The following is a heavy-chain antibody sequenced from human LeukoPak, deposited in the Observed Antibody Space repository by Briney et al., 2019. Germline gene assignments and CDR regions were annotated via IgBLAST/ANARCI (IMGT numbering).Heavy chain of an antibody. V-gene: IGHV3-11*01. CDR1: GFTFSDYY. CDR3: ARDGYCSSTSCGYYYYGMDV. Sequence: GGSLRLSCAASGFTFSDYYMSWIRQAPGKGLEWVSYISSSGSTIYYADSVKGRFTISRDNAKNSLYLQMNSLRAEDTAVYYCARDGYCSSTSCGYYYYGMDVWGQGTTVTVSS. CDR2: ISSSGSTI. J-gene: IGHJ6*02. D-gene: IGHD2-2*03.